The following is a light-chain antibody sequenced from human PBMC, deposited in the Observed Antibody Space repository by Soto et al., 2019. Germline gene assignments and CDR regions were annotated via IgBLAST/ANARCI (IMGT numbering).Light chain of an antibody. V-gene: IGLV1-44*01. CDR3: ASWHDSLNAWV. CDR2: NND. Sequence: QSVLTQSPSASGTPWQTVTIFCSGGTSPFGFYSIEWYQQVPGAAPRLLMYNNDQRASGVPDRFSGYNSGTSASLAISALQSEDEAVYYCASWHDSLNAWVIGGGTKLTVL. J-gene: IGLJ3*02. CDR1: TSPFGFYS.